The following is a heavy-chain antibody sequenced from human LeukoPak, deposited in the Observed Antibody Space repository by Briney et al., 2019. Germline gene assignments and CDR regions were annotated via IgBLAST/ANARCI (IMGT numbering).Heavy chain of an antibody. J-gene: IGHJ5*02. CDR2: ISGRAGASNT. CDR3: ARRINWFDP. D-gene: IGHD2-15*01. V-gene: IGHV3-21*01. CDR1: GFTISSYG. Sequence: GGSLRLSCAASGFTISSYGMNWVRQAPGKGLEWVSGISGRAGASNTYYADSVKGRFTISRDNANHSLYLQMNSLRTEDTAVYYCARRINWFDPWGQGTLVTVSS.